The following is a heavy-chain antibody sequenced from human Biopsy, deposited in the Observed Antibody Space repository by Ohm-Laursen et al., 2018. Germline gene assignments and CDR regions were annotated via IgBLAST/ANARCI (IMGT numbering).Heavy chain of an antibody. CDR2: IDSDGSTT. J-gene: IGHJ4*02. D-gene: IGHD3/OR15-3a*01. V-gene: IGHV3-74*01. Sequence: GSLRLSCAAPAFNFSSYWMHWVRQVPGKGPAWVSRIDSDGSTTRYADAVQGRFRISRDNAKDTLYLQMNSLRADDPAVYYCASGPRGFRHWGRGTLVTVSS. CDR1: AFNFSSYW. CDR3: ASGPRGFRH.